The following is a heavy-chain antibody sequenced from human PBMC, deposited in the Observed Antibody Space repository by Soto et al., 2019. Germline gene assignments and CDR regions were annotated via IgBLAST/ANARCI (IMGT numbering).Heavy chain of an antibody. J-gene: IGHJ4*02. V-gene: IGHV4-34*01. D-gene: IGHD2-2*01. CDR1: GGSFSGYY. Sequence: QVQLQQWGAGLLKPSETLSLTCAVYGGSFSGYYWIWIRQTPGKGLEWIGEINDSGSTNYNPSLKSTVTISVDTSKNQSSVRLRSVTAAATAVYYCARGKGYCTTSSCRECGSCYYDYWGQGTLVPVAS. CDR2: INDSGST. CDR3: ARGKGYCTTSSCRECGSCYYDY.